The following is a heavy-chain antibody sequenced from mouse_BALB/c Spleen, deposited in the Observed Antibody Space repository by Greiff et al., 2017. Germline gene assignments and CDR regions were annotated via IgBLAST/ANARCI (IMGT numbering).Heavy chain of an antibody. CDR1: GFTFSSFG. CDR3: GRRGYDGYPYAMDY. CDR2: ISSGSSTI. Sequence: EVQLVESGGGLVQPGGSRKLSCAASGFTFSSFGMHWVRQAPEKGLEWVAYISSGSSTIYYADTVKGRFTISRDNPKNTLFLQMTSLRSEDTAMYYCGRRGYDGYPYAMDYWGQGTSVTVSS. D-gene: IGHD2-3*01. V-gene: IGHV5-17*02. J-gene: IGHJ4*01.